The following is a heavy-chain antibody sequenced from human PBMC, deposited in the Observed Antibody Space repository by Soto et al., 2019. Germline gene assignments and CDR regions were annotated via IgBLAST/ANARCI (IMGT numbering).Heavy chain of an antibody. CDR1: GYTFTSYD. Sequence: QVQLVQSGAEVKKPGASVKVSCKASGYTFTSYDINWVRQATGQGPEWIGWMNPNSGNTGYAQKFQGNVTMTRNTSISIGYMGVSSLRSEDRGVYYSARGLAGTTMDSWIDPLGQGSLVTVS. CDR3: ARGLAGTTMDSWIDP. CDR2: MNPNSGNT. V-gene: IGHV1-8*01. D-gene: IGHD1-1*01. J-gene: IGHJ5*02.